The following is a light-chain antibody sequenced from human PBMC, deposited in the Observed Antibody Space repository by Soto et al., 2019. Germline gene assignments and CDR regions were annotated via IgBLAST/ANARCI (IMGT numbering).Light chain of an antibody. V-gene: IGLV6-57*04. CDR3: QSYDSSTVV. J-gene: IGLJ2*01. Sequence: NFMLTQPHSVSESPGKTGTISCTRSSGSIASNYVQWYQQRPGSAPTTVIYEDNQRPSGVPDRFSGSIDSSSNSASLTISGLKTEDEADYYCQSYDSSTVVFGGGTKVTVL. CDR1: SGSIASNY. CDR2: EDN.